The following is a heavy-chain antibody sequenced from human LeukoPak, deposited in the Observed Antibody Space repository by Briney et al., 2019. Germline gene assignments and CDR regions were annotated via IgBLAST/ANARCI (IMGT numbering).Heavy chain of an antibody. D-gene: IGHD3-10*01. CDR3: ARAFYYGSGSTPEGPYYFDY. J-gene: IGHJ4*02. V-gene: IGHV4-59*12. CDR2: IYYSGST. CDR1: GGSISGYY. Sequence: SSETLSLTCTVSGGSISGYYWSWIRQPPGKGLEWIGYIYYSGSTNYNPSLKSRVTISVDTSKNQFSLKLSSVTAADTAVYYCARAFYYGSGSTPEGPYYFDYWGQGTLVTVSS.